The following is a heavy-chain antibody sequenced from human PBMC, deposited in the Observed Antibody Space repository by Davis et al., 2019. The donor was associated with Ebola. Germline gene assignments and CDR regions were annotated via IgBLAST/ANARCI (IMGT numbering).Heavy chain of an antibody. D-gene: IGHD3-10*01. J-gene: IGHJ4*02. CDR1: GGTFSSYA. CDR3: ARMGKSYYDSLWDY. Sequence: ASVKVSCKASGGTFSSYAISWVRQATGQGLEWMGWMNPNSGNTGYAQKFQGRVTMTRNTSISTAYMELSSLRSEDTAMYYCARMGKSYYDSLWDYWGQGTLVTVSS. V-gene: IGHV1-8*02. CDR2: MNPNSGNT.